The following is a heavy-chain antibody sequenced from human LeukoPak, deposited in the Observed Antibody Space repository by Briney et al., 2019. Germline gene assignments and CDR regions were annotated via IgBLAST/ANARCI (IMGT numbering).Heavy chain of an antibody. Sequence: ASVKVSCKTSGYTFTAYYIHWVRQAPGQGLEWMGWIYPSSGDTNSAQNFQGRVTMTRDTSISTAYMELSRLRSDDTAVYYCARDTPAYYYDSSGYYYDWGQGTLVTVSS. J-gene: IGHJ4*02. D-gene: IGHD3-22*01. CDR3: ARDTPAYYYDSSGYYYD. V-gene: IGHV1-2*02. CDR1: GYTFTAYY. CDR2: IYPSSGDT.